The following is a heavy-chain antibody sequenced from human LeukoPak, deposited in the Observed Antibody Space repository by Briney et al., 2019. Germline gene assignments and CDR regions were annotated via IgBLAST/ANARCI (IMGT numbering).Heavy chain of an antibody. CDR3: AKDYQLPYGGFDQ. D-gene: IGHD2-2*01. Sequence: GGSLRLSCAAPGFTFRNYAMHWVRQAPGKGLEWVAFIRYDGSKICYADSVKGRFTISRDNSKNTLYLQMSSLRPEDTAVYYCAKDYQLPYGGFDQWGQGALVTVSS. J-gene: IGHJ4*02. CDR2: IRYDGSKI. V-gene: IGHV3-30*02. CDR1: GFTFRNYA.